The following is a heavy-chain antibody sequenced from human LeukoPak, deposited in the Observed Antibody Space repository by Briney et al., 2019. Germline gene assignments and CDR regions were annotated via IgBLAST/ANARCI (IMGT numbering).Heavy chain of an antibody. V-gene: IGHV4-34*01. D-gene: IGHD3-10*01. J-gene: IGHJ3*02. CDR3: ARGRYYGSGRSAFDI. CDR1: GGSFSGYY. Sequence: SETLSLTCAVYGGSFSGYYWSWIRQPPGKGLEWIGEINHSGSTNYNPSLKSRVTISVDTSKNQFSLKLSSVTAADTAVYYCARGRYYGSGRSAFDIWGQGTVVTVSS. CDR2: INHSGST.